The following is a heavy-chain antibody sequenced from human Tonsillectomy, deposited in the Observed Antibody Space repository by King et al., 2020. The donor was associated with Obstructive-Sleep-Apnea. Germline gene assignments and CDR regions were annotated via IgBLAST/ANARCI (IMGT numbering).Heavy chain of an antibody. V-gene: IGHV4-39*07. D-gene: IGHD4-11*01. CDR1: GGSISSSSYY. CDR2: IYYSGST. CDR3: AGDRVYSNSGDGMDV. Sequence: LQLQESGPGLVKPSETLSLTCTVSGGSISSSSYYWGWIRQPPGKGLEWIGSIYYSGSTYYNPSLKSRVPISVDTSKNQFSRKLSSVPAADPAVYYCAGDRVYSNSGDGMDVWGQGTTVTVSS. J-gene: IGHJ6*02.